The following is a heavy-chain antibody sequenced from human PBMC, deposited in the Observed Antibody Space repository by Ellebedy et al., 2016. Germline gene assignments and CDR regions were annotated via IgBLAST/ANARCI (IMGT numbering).Heavy chain of an antibody. V-gene: IGHV1-69*13. Sequence: SVKVSCXSSGGTFSSYAITWVRQAPGQGLEWMGGISRMSGTANYAQKFQGRVTITADESTRTAYMELSSLRSEDTAVYYCARDFGIIMVRGSFNWLDPWGQGTLVTVSS. J-gene: IGHJ5*02. CDR2: ISRMSGTA. CDR1: GGTFSSYA. CDR3: ARDFGIIMVRGSFNWLDP. D-gene: IGHD3-10*01.